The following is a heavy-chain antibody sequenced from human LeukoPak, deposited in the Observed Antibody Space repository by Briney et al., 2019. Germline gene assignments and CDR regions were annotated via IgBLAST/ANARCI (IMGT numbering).Heavy chain of an antibody. J-gene: IGHJ5*02. D-gene: IGHD3-10*01. CDR2: IYPADSDT. V-gene: IGHV5-51*03. CDR1: GYNFTTFW. Sequence: KAGESLEISCKTSGYNFTTFWIGWVRQMPGKGLEWMGIIYPADSDTRYSASFQGQVTISADKSISTAYLQWSSLKASDTAMYYCARLWDMVRGVPRTFDPWGQGTLVTVSS. CDR3: ARLWDMVRGVPRTFDP.